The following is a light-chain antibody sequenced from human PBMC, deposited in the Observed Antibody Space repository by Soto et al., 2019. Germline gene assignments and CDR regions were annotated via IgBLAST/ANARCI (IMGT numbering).Light chain of an antibody. CDR1: SSDVGTYNL. J-gene: IGLJ3*02. CDR3: SSYTNNNTWV. CDR2: EGT. V-gene: IGLV2-14*02. Sequence: QSVLTQPASVSGSPGQSITISCTGTSSDVGTYNLVSWFQQHPGKAPKLILYEGTKRPSGVSNRFSGSKSGNTASLTISGLQAEDEADYHCSSYTNNNTWVFGGGTKLTVL.